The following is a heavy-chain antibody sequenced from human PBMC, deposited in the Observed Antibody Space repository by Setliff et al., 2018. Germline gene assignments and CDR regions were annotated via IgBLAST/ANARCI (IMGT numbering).Heavy chain of an antibody. CDR3: ATGSSGDNNSWYPYFFDS. CDR1: GGSVGNSHYY. Sequence: SETLSLTCTVSGGSVGNSHYYWNWIRQPAGKGLQWIGRINTSGSTKYNPSLKSRVTMSVDTSKNQFSLKLHSVTAADTAVYFCATGSSGDNNSWYPYFFDSWGRGILVTVSS. J-gene: IGHJ4*02. CDR2: INTSGST. V-gene: IGHV4-61*02. D-gene: IGHD6-13*01.